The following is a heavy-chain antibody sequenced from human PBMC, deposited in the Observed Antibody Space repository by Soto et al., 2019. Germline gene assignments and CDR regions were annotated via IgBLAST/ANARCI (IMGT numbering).Heavy chain of an antibody. CDR1: GFTFSDHY. J-gene: IGHJ4*02. D-gene: IGHD5-12*01. Sequence: GGSLRLSCAASGFTFSDHYMDWVRQAPGKGLEWVGRSRDKVHSHTTEYAASVKGRFTISRGDSENSLYLQMNSLKTEDTAVYYCARGVVSTGYFDYWGQGTLVTVSS. CDR3: ARGVVSTGYFDY. V-gene: IGHV3-72*01. CDR2: SRDKVHSHTT.